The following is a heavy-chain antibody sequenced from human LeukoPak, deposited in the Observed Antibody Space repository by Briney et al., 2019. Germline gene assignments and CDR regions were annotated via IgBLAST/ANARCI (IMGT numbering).Heavy chain of an antibody. CDR2: INHSGST. D-gene: IGHD3-22*01. J-gene: IGHJ4*02. CDR1: GGSFSGYY. CDR3: ARHLSSGYYALDY. V-gene: IGHV4-34*01. Sequence: KPSETLSLTCAVYGGSFSGYYWSWIRQPPGKGLEWIGEINHSGSTNYNASLKSRVTISVDTSKNQFSLNLNSVTAADTAVYYCARHLSSGYYALDYWGQGTLVTVSS.